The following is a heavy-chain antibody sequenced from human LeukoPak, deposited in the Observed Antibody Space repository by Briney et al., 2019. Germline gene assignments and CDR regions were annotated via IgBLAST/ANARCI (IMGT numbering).Heavy chain of an antibody. J-gene: IGHJ6*02. Sequence: GRSLRLSCAASGFRFNNYDIQWVRQAPGKGLEWVAIISYDETKEYYADSVKGRFTISRDKSTNTLYLQMNSLRTEDTSVYYCARSPPRFGMDVWGQGTTVTVTS. V-gene: IGHV3-30*03. CDR3: ARSPPRFGMDV. CDR2: ISYDETKE. CDR1: GFRFNNYD.